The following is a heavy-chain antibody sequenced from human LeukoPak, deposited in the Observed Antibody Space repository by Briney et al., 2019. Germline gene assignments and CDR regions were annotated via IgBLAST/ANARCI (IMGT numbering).Heavy chain of an antibody. CDR2: ISYDGSNE. CDR3: ARRALSYSYGNIQLYYFDY. CDR1: GFTFSSYV. D-gene: IGHD5-18*01. J-gene: IGHJ4*02. V-gene: IGHV3-30*04. Sequence: GGSLRLSCAASGFTFSSYVMHWVRQAPGKGLEWVAIISYDGSNEYYADSVKGRFTISRDNSKNTLYLQMNSLRAADTAVYYCARRALSYSYGNIQLYYFDYWGQGTLVTVSS.